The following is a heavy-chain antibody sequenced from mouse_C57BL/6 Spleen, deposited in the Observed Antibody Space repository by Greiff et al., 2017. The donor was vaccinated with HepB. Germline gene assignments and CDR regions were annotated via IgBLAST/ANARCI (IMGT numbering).Heavy chain of an antibody. CDR2: IYPGVGDT. J-gene: IGHJ1*03. CDR1: GYAFSSSW. V-gene: IGHV1-82*01. Sequence: QVQLKQSGPELVKPGASVKISCKASGYAFSSSWMNWVKQRPGQGLEWIGRIYPGVGDTNYNGKFKGKATLTADKSSSTAYMQLSSLTSEDSAVYFCARDYDSSHWDFDVWGTGTTVTVSS. D-gene: IGHD1-1*01. CDR3: ARDYDSSHWDFDV.